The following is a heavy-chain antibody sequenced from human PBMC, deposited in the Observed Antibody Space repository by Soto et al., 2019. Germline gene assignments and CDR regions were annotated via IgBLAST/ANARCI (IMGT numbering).Heavy chain of an antibody. Sequence: SETLSLTCAVYGGSFSGYYWSWIRQPPGKGLEWIGEINHSGSTNYNPSLKSRVTISVDTSKNQFSLKLSSVTAADTAVYYCARRSSKSYPGIAVAGPWGQGTLVTVSS. V-gene: IGHV4-34*01. CDR1: GGSFSGYY. CDR2: INHSGST. J-gene: IGHJ5*02. CDR3: ARRSSKSYPGIAVAGP. D-gene: IGHD6-19*01.